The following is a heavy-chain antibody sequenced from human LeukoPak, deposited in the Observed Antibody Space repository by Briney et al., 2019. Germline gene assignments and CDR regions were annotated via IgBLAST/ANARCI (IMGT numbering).Heavy chain of an antibody. J-gene: IGHJ4*02. V-gene: IGHV4-34*01. CDR3: AREWVVIGYFDY. CDR1: GGSFSGYY. Sequence: KPSETLSLTCAVDGGSFSGYYWSWIRQPPGKGLEWIGEINHSGSTNYNPSLKSRVTISVDTSKNQFSLKLSSVTAADTAVYYCAREWVVIGYFDYWGQGTLVTVSS. CDR2: INHSGST. D-gene: IGHD2-21*01.